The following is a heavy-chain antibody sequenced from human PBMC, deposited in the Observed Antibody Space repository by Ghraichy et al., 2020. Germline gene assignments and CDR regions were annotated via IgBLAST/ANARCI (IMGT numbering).Heavy chain of an antibody. CDR3: AGGRGFIIEN. CDR1: GFTFSSYW. CDR2: IKQDGSEE. V-gene: IGHV3-7*03. D-gene: IGHD3-16*02. Sequence: GGSLRLSCAASGFTFSSYWMNWVRLAPGKGLEWVANIKQDGSEEYYMDSVRGRFTITRDNVKSSLYLQMSSLRADDTAVYYCAGGRGFIIENWGKGTLVTVSS. J-gene: IGHJ4*02.